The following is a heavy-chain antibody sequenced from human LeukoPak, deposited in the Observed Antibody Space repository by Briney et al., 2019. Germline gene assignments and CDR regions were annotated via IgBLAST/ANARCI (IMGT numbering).Heavy chain of an antibody. CDR1: GFTFSSYG. V-gene: IGHV3-33*06. CDR2: IWYDGSNK. J-gene: IGHJ4*02. Sequence: GGSLRLSCAASGFTFSSYGMHWVRQAPGKGLEWVAVIWYDGSNKYYADSVKGRFTISRDNSKNTLYLQMNSLRAEDTAVYYCSKGLYDYVSSLDYRGQGTLVTVSS. D-gene: IGHD3-16*01. CDR3: SKGLYDYVSSLDY.